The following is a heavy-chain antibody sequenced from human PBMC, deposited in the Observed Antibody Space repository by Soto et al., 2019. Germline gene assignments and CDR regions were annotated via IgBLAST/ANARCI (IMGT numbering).Heavy chain of an antibody. CDR3: AKVVGDGNDYYDF. D-gene: IGHD3-22*01. V-gene: IGHV5-51*01. J-gene: IGHJ4*02. CDR1: GYKFTSYW. Sequence: GASLKISCKGSGYKFTSYWIGWVRQMTGKGLEWMGKIYPGDSDTRYSPSFQGQVISSADKSISTAYLQWSSLGAEDTAIYYCAKVVGDGNDYYDFWGQGALVTVSS. CDR2: IYPGDSDT.